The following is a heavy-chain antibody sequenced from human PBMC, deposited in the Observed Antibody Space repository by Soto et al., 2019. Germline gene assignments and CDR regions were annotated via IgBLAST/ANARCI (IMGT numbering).Heavy chain of an antibody. J-gene: IGHJ4*02. CDR3: ARVDPRGVAVVRDY. CDR1: GNTLASHG. Sequence: QVQLVQSGPEVKKPGASVKVSCKASGNTLASHGFSWVRQAPGQGLEWMGWISGFNGQTNYALKFQGRFTLTTDTSTSTAYMELRSLRSDDTAVYFCARVDPRGVAVVRDYWGQGTLVTVSS. V-gene: IGHV1-18*01. CDR2: ISGFNGQT. D-gene: IGHD3-10*01.